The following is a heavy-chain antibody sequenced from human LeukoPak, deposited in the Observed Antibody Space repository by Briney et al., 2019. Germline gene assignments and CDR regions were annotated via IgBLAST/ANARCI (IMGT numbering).Heavy chain of an antibody. CDR3: TLLQGYAFNI. D-gene: IGHD2-15*01. Sequence: GGSLRLSCAASGFTFSASPMHWVRQASGKGLEWVGRITGTHATAYSATVKGRFTISRDDSTYTTYLQMNSLETEDTAVYYCTLLQGYAFNIWGQGTMVTVSS. J-gene: IGHJ3*02. V-gene: IGHV3-73*01. CDR1: GFTFSASP. CDR2: ITGTHAT.